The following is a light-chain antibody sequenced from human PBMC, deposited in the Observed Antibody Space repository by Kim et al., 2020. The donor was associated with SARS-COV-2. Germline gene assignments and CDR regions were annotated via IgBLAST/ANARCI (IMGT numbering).Light chain of an antibody. J-gene: IGKJ2*01. CDR3: QQYYSLSD. V-gene: IGKV1-5*03. Sequence: SASVGDRITIACRASQNINNVLAWYQKKPERAPQLLIYGASSLQSGVPTRFTGRGSGTEFSLTIGSLQPDDFASYCCQQYYSLSDIGEGAKMEI. CDR1: QNINNV. CDR2: GAS.